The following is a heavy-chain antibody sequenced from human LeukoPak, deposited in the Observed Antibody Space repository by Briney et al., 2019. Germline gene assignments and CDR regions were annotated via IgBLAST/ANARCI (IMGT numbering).Heavy chain of an antibody. CDR3: ARDRGYTYGHPLDY. CDR1: GFIFSTYG. V-gene: IGHV3-21*01. CDR2: IDTTSYT. J-gene: IGHJ4*02. D-gene: IGHD5-18*01. Sequence: GGSLRLSCTASGFIFSTYGMNWVRQAPGKGLEWVASIDTTSYTYYIDSVKGRFTISRDNARISLYLQMNNLRAEDTAVYYCARDRGYTYGHPLDYWGQGTLVTVSS.